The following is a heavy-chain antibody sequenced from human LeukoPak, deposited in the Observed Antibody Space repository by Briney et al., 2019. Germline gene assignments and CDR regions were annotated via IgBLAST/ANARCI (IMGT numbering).Heavy chain of an antibody. CDR1: GYTFTGYY. J-gene: IGHJ4*02. D-gene: IGHD5-18*01. Sequence: ASVKVSCKASGYTFTGYYMHWVRQAPGQGLEWMGWINPNSGGTNYAQKFQGRVTMTRDTSITTAYMEPSSLRSDDTAVYYCARNTGGRGDFDYWGQETLVTVSS. CDR2: INPNSGGT. V-gene: IGHV1-2*02. CDR3: ARNTGGRGDFDY.